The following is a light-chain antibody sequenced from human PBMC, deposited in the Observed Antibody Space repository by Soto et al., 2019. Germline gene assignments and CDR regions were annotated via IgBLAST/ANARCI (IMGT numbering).Light chain of an antibody. V-gene: IGLV7-43*01. CDR3: LLYYGGAVI. CDR1: TGAVTSGHY. CDR2: STD. Sequence: QAVVTQEPSLTVSPGGTVTLTCASSTGAVTSGHYTNWLQQKPGQAPRALIYSTDTKHSWTPARFSGSLLGGKAALTLSGAQPEDEADYYCLLYYGGAVIFGGGTKLTFL. J-gene: IGLJ2*01.